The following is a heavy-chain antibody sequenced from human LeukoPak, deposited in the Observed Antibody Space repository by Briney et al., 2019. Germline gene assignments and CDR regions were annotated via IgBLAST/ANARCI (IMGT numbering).Heavy chain of an antibody. D-gene: IGHD2-15*01. CDR2: IKEDGSEQ. V-gene: IGHV3-7*01. CDR1: GFRFTEYW. Sequence: GGSLRLSCAASGFRFTEYWMSWVRQAPGKGLEWVANIKEDGSEQHYVDSVKGRFTISRDDATKSAYLQMNSLRAEDTALYYCARDSRPRGGSCFDNWGQGILVTVSS. J-gene: IGHJ4*02. CDR3: ARDSRPRGGSCFDN.